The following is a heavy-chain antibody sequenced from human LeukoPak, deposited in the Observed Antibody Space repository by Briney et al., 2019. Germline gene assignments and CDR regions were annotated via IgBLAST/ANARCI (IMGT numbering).Heavy chain of an antibody. D-gene: IGHD3-22*01. V-gene: IGHV1-69*01. Sequence: SVKVSCMASGGTFSSYAISWVRQAPGQGLEWMGGIIPIFGTANYAQKFQGRVTITADESTSTAYMELSSLRSEDTAVYYCARDHYYDSSGYYYEGAFDIWGQGTMVTVSS. CDR1: GGTFSSYA. CDR2: IIPIFGTA. J-gene: IGHJ3*02. CDR3: ARDHYYDSSGYYYEGAFDI.